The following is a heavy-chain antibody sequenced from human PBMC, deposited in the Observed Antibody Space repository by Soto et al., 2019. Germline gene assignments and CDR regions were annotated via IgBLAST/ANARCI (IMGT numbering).Heavy chain of an antibody. D-gene: IGHD3-10*01. V-gene: IGHV4-59*08. CDR1: GGSLSSYY. Sequence: SSETLSLTCPVSGGSLSSYYWSWVRQPPGKGLEWIGYIYYSGSTNYNPSLKSRVTISVDTSKNQFSLKLNSMTAADTAVYYCARHNYGSGSTYFDYWGQGTLVTVSS. CDR2: IYYSGST. J-gene: IGHJ4*02. CDR3: ARHNYGSGSTYFDY.